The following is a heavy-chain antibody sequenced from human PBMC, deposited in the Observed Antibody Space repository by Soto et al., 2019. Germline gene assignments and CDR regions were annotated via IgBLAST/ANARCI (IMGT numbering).Heavy chain of an antibody. Sequence: SETLSLTCAVSGGSISSSNWWSWVRQPPGKGLEWIGEIYHSGSTNYNPSLKSRVTISVDKSKNQFSLKLSSVTAADTAVYYCAREEGNRYYYCDYWGQGPLVTVSS. J-gene: IGHJ4*02. CDR3: AREEGNRYYYCDY. CDR2: IYHSGST. V-gene: IGHV4-4*02. CDR1: GGSISSSNW. D-gene: IGHD5-18*01.